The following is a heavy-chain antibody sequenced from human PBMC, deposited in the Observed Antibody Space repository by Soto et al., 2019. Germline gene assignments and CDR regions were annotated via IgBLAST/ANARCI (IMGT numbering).Heavy chain of an antibody. CDR3: ARSHGSSTSLEIYYYYCYGMDV. CDR2: IIPISETT. J-gene: IGHJ6*02. Sequence: QVQLVQSGAEVKKPGSSVKVSCKASGGTFSSYAISWVRQAPGQGLEWMGGIIPISETTNYAQKLQGRVTITADESKSTAYMVLSSLRSEDTAGYYCARSHGSSTSLEIYYYYCYGMDVWGQGTTVTVSS. D-gene: IGHD2-2*01. CDR1: GGTFSSYA. V-gene: IGHV1-69*01.